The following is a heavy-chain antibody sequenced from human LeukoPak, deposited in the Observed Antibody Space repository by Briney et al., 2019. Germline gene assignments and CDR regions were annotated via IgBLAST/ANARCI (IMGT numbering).Heavy chain of an antibody. CDR2: ISSSSSTI. V-gene: IGHV3-48*01. CDR1: GFTFSSYS. J-gene: IGHJ4*02. Sequence: PGGSLRLSCAASGFTFSSYSMNWVRQAPGKGLEWVSYISSSSSTIYYADSVKGRFTISRDNAKNSLYLQMNSLRAEDTAVYYCARASRITIFGVVNGFDYWGQGTLVTVSS. D-gene: IGHD3-3*01. CDR3: ARASRITIFGVVNGFDY.